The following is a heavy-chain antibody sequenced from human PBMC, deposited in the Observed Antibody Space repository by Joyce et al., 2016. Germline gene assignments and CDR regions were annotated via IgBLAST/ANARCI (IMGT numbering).Heavy chain of an antibody. CDR1: GGSFSGYY. D-gene: IGHD5-12*01. Sequence: QVQLQQWGAGLLKHSESLSLTCAVYGGSFSGYYWSWIRQPPGKGLEWIGDISHTGITKYKPSLKSRSNISVDTSNNQFSLNLSSVTAADAAVYYCVRGRSPRRVATSVGRTGGYIDYWGQGSLVTVSS. J-gene: IGHJ4*02. CDR2: ISHTGIT. V-gene: IGHV4-34*01. CDR3: VRGRSPRRVATSVGRTGGYIDY.